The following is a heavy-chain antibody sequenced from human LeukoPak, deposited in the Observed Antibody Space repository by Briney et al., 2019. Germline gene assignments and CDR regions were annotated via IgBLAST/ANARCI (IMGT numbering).Heavy chain of an antibody. J-gene: IGHJ5*02. CDR2: MNPNSGNT. CDR3: ARGRGANNWFDP. D-gene: IGHD3-10*01. V-gene: IGHV1-8*02. CDR1: GGTFSSYA. Sequence: GASVKVSCKASGGTFSSYAISWVRQAPGQGLEWMGWMNPNSGNTGYAQKFQGRVTMTRNTSINTAYMELSSLRSEDTAVYYCARGRGANNWFDPWGQGTLVTVSS.